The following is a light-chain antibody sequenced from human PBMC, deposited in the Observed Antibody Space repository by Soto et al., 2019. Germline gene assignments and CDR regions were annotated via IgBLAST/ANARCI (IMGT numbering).Light chain of an antibody. CDR2: GAS. J-gene: IGKJ5*01. V-gene: IGKV3-15*01. CDR3: QQSYSSPVT. Sequence: DIVMTQSPGTLSVSPGERATLSCRASQSVGTNLAWYQQRPGQAPRLLVYGASTRASGIPPRFSGSGSGTDFTRTISSLQPEDFATYYCQQSYSSPVTFGQGTRLEIK. CDR1: QSVGTN.